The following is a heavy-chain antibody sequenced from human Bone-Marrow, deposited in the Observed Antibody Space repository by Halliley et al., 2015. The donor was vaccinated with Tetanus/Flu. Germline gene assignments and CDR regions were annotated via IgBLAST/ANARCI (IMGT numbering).Heavy chain of an antibody. Sequence: SLRLSCAASGFTFSSHWMSWVRQAPGKGLEWVANIKQDGSEKYYLDSVKGRFTISRDNARNSLFLQMNSVRAEDTAVYFCARDGVAAGVFFGSWVQGTLVTVSS. CDR2: IKQDGSEK. CDR3: ARDGVAAGVFFGS. D-gene: IGHD6-13*01. V-gene: IGHV3-7*01. CDR1: GFTFSSHW. J-gene: IGHJ4*02.